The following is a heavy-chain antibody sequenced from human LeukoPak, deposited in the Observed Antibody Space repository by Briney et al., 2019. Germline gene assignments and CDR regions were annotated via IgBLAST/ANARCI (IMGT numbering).Heavy chain of an antibody. D-gene: IGHD2-15*01. CDR3: AAGVCSGGSCYHELDP. CDR2: IIPILGIA. J-gene: IGHJ5*02. V-gene: IGHV1-69*04. Sequence: ASVKVSCKASGGTFSSYAISWVRQAPGQGLEWMGRIIPILGIANYAQKFQGRVTITADKSTSTTYMELSSLRSEDTAVYYCAAGVCSGGSCYHELDPWGQGTLVTVSS. CDR1: GGTFSSYA.